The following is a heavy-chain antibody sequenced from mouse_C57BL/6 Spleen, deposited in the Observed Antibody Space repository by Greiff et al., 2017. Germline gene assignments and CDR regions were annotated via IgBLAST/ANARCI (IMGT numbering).Heavy chain of an antibody. J-gene: IGHJ1*03. CDR1: GFTFSDYG. CDR2: ISSGSSTI. Sequence: EVQVVESGGGLVKPGGSLKLSCAASGFTFSDYGMHWVRQAPEKGLEWVAYISSGSSTIYYADTVKGRFTISRDNDKNTLFLQMTSLRDEDAAMYYCAMPKLTGRGWDFEVGGTGTTVTVSS. D-gene: IGHD4-1*01. CDR3: AMPKLTGRGWDFEV. V-gene: IGHV5-17*01.